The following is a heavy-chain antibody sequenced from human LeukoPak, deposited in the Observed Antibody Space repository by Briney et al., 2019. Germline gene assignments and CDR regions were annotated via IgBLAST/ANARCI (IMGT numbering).Heavy chain of an antibody. Sequence: GASVKVSCRASGYTFTSYGISWVRQAPGQGLEWMGWISAYNGNTNYAQKLQGRVTMTTDTSTSTAYMELRSLRSDDTVVYYCASGYSGYDPYGMDVWGQGTTVTVSS. CDR3: ASGYSGYDPYGMDV. D-gene: IGHD5-12*01. CDR2: ISAYNGNT. J-gene: IGHJ6*02. CDR1: GYTFTSYG. V-gene: IGHV1-18*01.